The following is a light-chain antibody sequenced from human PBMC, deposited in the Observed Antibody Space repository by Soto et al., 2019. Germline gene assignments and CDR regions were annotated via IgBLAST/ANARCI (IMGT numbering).Light chain of an antibody. CDR3: SSYKSSSTLPYV. CDR2: DVN. J-gene: IGLJ1*01. Sequence: QSALTQPASVSGSPGQSITISCTGTSSDVGGYNLVSWYQPYPDKAPKLMIFDVNTRPSGVSNRFSGSKSGNTASLTISGLQAEDEADYYCSSYKSSSTLPYVFGTGTKVTVL. CDR1: SSDVGGYNL. V-gene: IGLV2-14*01.